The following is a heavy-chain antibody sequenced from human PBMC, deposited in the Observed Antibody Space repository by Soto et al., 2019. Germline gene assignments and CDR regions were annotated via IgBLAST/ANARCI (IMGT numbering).Heavy chain of an antibody. V-gene: IGHV4-59*08. J-gene: IGHJ4*02. CDR3: ARLIHCKTTSCYFDY. Sequence: TDTMSLTCTVSCGSISSNYWSWIREPPGKGLEWIGYIYYSGSTNYNPSLKSRVTISVDTSKNQFSLKLSSVTAADTAVFYCARLIHCKTTSCYFDYWGPGTLVTVS. D-gene: IGHD2-2*01. CDR2: IYYSGST. CDR1: CGSISSNY.